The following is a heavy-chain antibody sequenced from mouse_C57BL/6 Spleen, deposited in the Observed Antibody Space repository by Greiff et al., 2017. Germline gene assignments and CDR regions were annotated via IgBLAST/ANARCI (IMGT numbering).Heavy chain of an antibody. CDR2: INPSSGYT. Sequence: QVQLKQSGAELAKPGASVKLSCKASGYTFTSYWMHWVKQRPGQGLEWIGYINPSSGYTKYNQKFKDKATLAADKSTSTAYMQLSSLAYEDSAVYYCARYGADGYFDVWGTGTTVTVSS. V-gene: IGHV1-7*01. CDR1: GYTFTSYW. CDR3: ARYGADGYFDV. J-gene: IGHJ1*03. D-gene: IGHD1-1*01.